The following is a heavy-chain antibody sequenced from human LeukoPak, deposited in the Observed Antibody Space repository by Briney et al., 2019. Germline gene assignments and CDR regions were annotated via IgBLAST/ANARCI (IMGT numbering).Heavy chain of an antibody. J-gene: IGHJ5*02. CDR3: ARVVREGLRWFDP. CDR1: GGSISSYY. Sequence: PSETLSLTCTVSGGSISSYYWSWIRQPPGKGLEWIGYIYYSGSTNYNPSLKSRVTISVDTSKNQFSLKLSSVTAAGTAVYYCARVVREGLRWFDPWGQGTLVTVSS. CDR2: IYYSGST. V-gene: IGHV4-59*01. D-gene: IGHD2-8*01.